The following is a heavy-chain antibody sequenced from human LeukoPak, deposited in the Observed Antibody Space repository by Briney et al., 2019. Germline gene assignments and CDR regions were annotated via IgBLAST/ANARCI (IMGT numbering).Heavy chain of an antibody. J-gene: IGHJ5*02. D-gene: IGHD6-13*01. CDR2: IKQDGSEK. V-gene: IGHV3-7*01. Sequence: GGSLRLSCAASGFTFSSYWMSWVRQAPGKGLEWVANIKQDGSEKYYVDSVKGRFTISRDNAKNSLYLQMYSLRAEDTAVYYCARDIKLGSSWYSGWFDPWGQGTLVTVSS. CDR3: ARDIKLGSSWYSGWFDP. CDR1: GFTFSSYW.